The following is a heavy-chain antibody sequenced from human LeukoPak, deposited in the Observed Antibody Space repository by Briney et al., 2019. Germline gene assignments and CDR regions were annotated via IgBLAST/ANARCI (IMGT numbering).Heavy chain of an antibody. CDR2: IYHSGST. D-gene: IGHD3-10*01. J-gene: IGHJ5*02. CDR3: ARQPHAFDNWFDP. Sequence: SQTLSLTCTVSGGSISSGGYYWSWIRQPPGKGLEWIGYIYHSGSTYYNPSLKSRVTISVDRSKNQFSLKLSSVTAADTAVYFCARQPHAFDNWFDPWGQGTLVTVSP. CDR1: GGSISSGGYY. V-gene: IGHV4-30-2*01.